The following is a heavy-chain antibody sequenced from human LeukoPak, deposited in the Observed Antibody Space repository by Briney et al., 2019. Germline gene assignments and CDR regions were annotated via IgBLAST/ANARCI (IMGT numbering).Heavy chain of an antibody. CDR1: GYTFTNYA. V-gene: IGHV1-3*01. CDR2: INAGNGNT. D-gene: IGHD3-10*01. Sequence: ASVKVSCKASGYTFTNYAMHWLRQAPGQRLKGLGWINAGNGNTKYSQKFQDRVTITRDTSASTAYMELSSLKSEDTAVYYCARGILWFGELSSLGYWGQGTLVTVSS. J-gene: IGHJ4*02. CDR3: ARGILWFGELSSLGY.